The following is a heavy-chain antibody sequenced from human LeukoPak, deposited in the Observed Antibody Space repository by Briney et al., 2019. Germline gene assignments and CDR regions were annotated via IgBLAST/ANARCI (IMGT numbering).Heavy chain of an antibody. J-gene: IGHJ3*02. CDR2: IYYSGST. D-gene: IGHD2-8*01. CDR1: GGSISSYY. Sequence: PSETLSLTCTVSGGSISSYYWSWIRQPPGKGLEWIGYIYYSGSTNYNPSLKSRVTISVDTSKNQFSLKLSSVTAADTAVYYCARVVSDGPRDAFGIWGQGTMVTVSS. CDR3: ARVVSDGPRDAFGI. V-gene: IGHV4-59*01.